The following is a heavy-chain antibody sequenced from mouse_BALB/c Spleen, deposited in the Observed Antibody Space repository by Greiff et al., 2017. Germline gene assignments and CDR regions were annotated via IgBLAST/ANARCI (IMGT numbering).Heavy chain of an antibody. D-gene: IGHD1-1*01. CDR3: ARVFYYYGSSYGWYFDV. CDR1: GFTFTDYY. J-gene: IGHJ1*01. V-gene: IGHV7-3*02. CDR2: IRNKANGYTT. Sequence: EVQVVESGGGLVQPGGSLRLSCATSGFTFTDYYMSWVRQPPGKALEWLGFIRNKANGYTTEYSASVKGRFTISRDNSQSILYLQMNTLRAEDSATYYCARVFYYYGSSYGWYFDVWGAGTTVTVSS.